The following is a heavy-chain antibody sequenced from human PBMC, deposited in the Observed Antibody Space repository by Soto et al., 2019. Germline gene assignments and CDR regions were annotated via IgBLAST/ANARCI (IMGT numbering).Heavy chain of an antibody. D-gene: IGHD5-18*01. Sequence: PGGSLRLSCASSGVPFSSYAMSWVRQAPGKGLEWVSAISGSGGSTYYADSVKGRFTISRDNSKNTLYLQMNSLRAEDTAVYYCAKDLWYSYGVGAFDIWGQGTMVTVSS. CDR3: AKDLWYSYGVGAFDI. CDR2: ISGSGGST. V-gene: IGHV3-23*01. J-gene: IGHJ3*02. CDR1: GVPFSSYA.